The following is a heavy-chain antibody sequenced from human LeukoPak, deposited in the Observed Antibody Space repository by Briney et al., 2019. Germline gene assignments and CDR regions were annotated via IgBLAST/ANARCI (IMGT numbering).Heavy chain of an antibody. V-gene: IGHV6-1*01. CDR3: ARGHYYDSSGYYDASYFDY. Sequence: SQTLSLTCAISGDSVSSNSAAWNWIRQSPSRGLEWLGRTYYSSKWYNDYAVSVKSRITINPDTSKNQFSLQLNSVIPDDTAVYYCARGHYYDSSGYYDASYFDYWGQGTLVTVSS. CDR2: TYYSSKWYN. J-gene: IGHJ4*02. CDR1: GDSVSSNSAA. D-gene: IGHD3-22*01.